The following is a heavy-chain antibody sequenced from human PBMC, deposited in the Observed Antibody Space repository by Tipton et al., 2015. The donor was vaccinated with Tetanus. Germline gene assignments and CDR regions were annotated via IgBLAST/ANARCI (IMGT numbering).Heavy chain of an antibody. J-gene: IGHJ4*02. Sequence: GLVKPSETLSLTCTVSGGSISSSSYYWGWIRQPPGKGLEWIGSIYYSGSTYYNPSLKSRVTISVDTSKNQFSLKVSSVTAADTAVYYCARLERAWIQLDYWGQGTLVTVSS. V-gene: IGHV4-39*01. CDR2: IYYSGST. CDR3: ARLERAWIQLDY. D-gene: IGHD5-18*01. CDR1: GGSISSSSYY.